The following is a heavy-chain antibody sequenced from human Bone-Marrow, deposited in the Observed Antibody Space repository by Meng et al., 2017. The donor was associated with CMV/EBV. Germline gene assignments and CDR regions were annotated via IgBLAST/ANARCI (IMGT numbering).Heavy chain of an antibody. D-gene: IGHD2-2*02. Sequence: ASVKVSCKASGGTFSSYTISWVRQAPGQGLEWMGWISAYNGNTNYAQKLQGRVTMTTDTSASTAYMELRSLRSDDTAVYYCARDLKEDCSSTSCYRDYYYYGMDVWGQGTTVTVSS. CDR2: ISAYNGNT. J-gene: IGHJ6*02. CDR3: ARDLKEDCSSTSCYRDYYYYGMDV. CDR1: GGTFSSYT. V-gene: IGHV1-18*01.